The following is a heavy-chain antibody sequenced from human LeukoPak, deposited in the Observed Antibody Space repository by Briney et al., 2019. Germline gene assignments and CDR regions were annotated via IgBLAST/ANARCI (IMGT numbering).Heavy chain of an antibody. D-gene: IGHD3-9*01. CDR3: AKDPRYDILTGYYTYFDY. J-gene: IGHJ4*02. CDR2: ISYDGSNK. Sequence: GGSLRLSCAASGFTFSSYGMHWVRQAPGNGLEWVAVISYDGSNKYYADSVKGRFTISRDNSKNTLYVQMNSLRAEDTAVYYCAKDPRYDILTGYYTYFDYWGQGTLVTVSS. V-gene: IGHV3-30*18. CDR1: GFTFSSYG.